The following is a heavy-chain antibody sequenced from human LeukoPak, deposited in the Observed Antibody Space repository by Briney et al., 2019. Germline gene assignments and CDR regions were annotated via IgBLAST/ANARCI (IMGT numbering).Heavy chain of an antibody. V-gene: IGHV3-23*01. D-gene: IGHD1-1*01. Sequence: GGSLRLSCAASGFTFNKYAMSWVRQTPGKGLEWVSTITTTAGGTYYADSVKGRFTISRDNSKNTLYLQMNSLRAEDTALYYCAREKEATGFFDYWGQGTLVTVSS. CDR3: AREKEATGFFDY. CDR2: ITTTAGGT. J-gene: IGHJ4*02. CDR1: GFTFNKYA.